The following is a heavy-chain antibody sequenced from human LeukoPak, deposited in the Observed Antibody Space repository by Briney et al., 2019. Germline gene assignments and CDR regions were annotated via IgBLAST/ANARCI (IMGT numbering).Heavy chain of an antibody. V-gene: IGHV1-69*04. CDR1: GGTFSSYA. CDR2: IIPILGIA. D-gene: IGHD2-2*01. Sequence: SAKVSCKASGGTFSSYAISWVRQAPGQGLEWMGRIIPILGIANYAQKFQGRVTITADKSTSTAYMELSSLRSEDTAVYYCARLRGYCSSTSCFAYYFDYWGQGTLVTVSS. CDR3: ARLRGYCSSTSCFAYYFDY. J-gene: IGHJ4*02.